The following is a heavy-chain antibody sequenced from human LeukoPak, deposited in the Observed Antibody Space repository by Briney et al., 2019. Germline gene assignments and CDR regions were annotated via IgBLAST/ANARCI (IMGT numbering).Heavy chain of an antibody. V-gene: IGHV4-34*01. CDR2: INHSGSA. CDR3: ARGKYDSSDYSGGWYYFDY. D-gene: IGHD3-22*01. Sequence: SETLSHTCAVFGGSFSGYHWTWIRQSPGKGLEWIGQINHSGSANYNRSLKSRVTITIESSKNQFSLELSSVTAADSAMYFCARGKYDSSDYSGGWYYFDYRVQGTLVTVSS. J-gene: IGHJ4*02. CDR1: GGSFSGYH.